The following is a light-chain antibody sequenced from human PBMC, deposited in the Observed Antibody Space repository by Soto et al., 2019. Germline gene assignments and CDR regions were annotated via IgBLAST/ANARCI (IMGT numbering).Light chain of an antibody. CDR2: DVT. J-gene: IGLJ1*01. Sequence: QSALTQPASVSGSPGQSITISCTGTSSDVGNNNYVSWYQQNPGKAPKVMICDVTNRPSGVSNRFSGSKSGNTASLTISGLQAEDEADYYCSSFTGSSYVFGTGNKVTVL. V-gene: IGLV2-14*01. CDR3: SSFTGSSYV. CDR1: SSDVGNNNY.